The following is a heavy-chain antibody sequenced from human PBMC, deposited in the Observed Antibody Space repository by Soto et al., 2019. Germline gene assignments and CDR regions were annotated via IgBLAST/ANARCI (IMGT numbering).Heavy chain of an antibody. Sequence: QVQLVQSGVEVKKPGASVKVSCKASGYTFTNYAISWVRQAPGRGLEWMGWVNTYNGNPNYAQIFQGRITMTTDTSTGTAYMELRSLKSDDSAVYYCARDSKYSTSWQRFDSWGQGALVTVSS. D-gene: IGHD6-13*01. V-gene: IGHV1-18*01. CDR1: GYTFTNYA. CDR2: VNTYNGNP. CDR3: ARDSKYSTSWQRFDS. J-gene: IGHJ4*02.